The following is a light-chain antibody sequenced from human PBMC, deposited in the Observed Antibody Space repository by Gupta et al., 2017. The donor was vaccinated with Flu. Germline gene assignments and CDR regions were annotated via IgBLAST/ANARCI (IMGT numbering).Light chain of an antibody. V-gene: IGLV1-40*01. CDR2: GNS. Sequence: QSVLTQPPSVSGAPGQRITISCTGSSSNIGAGYDIHWYQLLPPTPPNLLFYGNSKRPAVVPARFSFSESGTAASLTITVREEEEAGDYYYQSHDSSSVWVFGGGTKLTVL. CDR3: QSHDSSSVWV. CDR1: SSNIGAGYD. J-gene: IGLJ3*02.